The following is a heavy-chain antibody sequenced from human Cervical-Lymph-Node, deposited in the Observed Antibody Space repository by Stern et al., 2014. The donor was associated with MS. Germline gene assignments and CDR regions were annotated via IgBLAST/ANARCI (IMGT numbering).Heavy chain of an antibody. CDR3: ARGSGTAYDLRGDY. CDR1: GYIFTDYY. J-gene: IGHJ4*01. Sequence: VQLVESGAEARAPGASMKVSCKASGYIFTDYYLHWGRQAPGQGLEWLGWINPNSGGTNYAQNFQGRVTMTRATSISTAYMELRWLGSADTAVYYCARGSGTAYDLRGDYWGQGTLVTVSS. CDR2: INPNSGGT. D-gene: IGHD3-3*01. V-gene: IGHV1-2*02.